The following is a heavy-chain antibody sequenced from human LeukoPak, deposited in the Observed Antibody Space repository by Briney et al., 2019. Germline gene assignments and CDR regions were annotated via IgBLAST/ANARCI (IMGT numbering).Heavy chain of an antibody. CDR1: GYTFTRYY. CDR2: IKHNSGGT. Sequence: ASVKVSCKASGYTFTRYYMHCVRQAPGPGREWMGWIKHNSGGTNYEQKLQARVTMTRDNSISTAYMELSRLRSDDTAVYYGARLGYCSGGSCTRAFDIWGQGTMVTVSS. CDR3: ARLGYCSGGSCTRAFDI. V-gene: IGHV1-2*02. J-gene: IGHJ3*02. D-gene: IGHD2-15*01.